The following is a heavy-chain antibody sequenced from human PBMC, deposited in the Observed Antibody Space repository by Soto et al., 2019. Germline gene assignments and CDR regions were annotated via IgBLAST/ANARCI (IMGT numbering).Heavy chain of an antibody. Sequence: SVKVSCKASGGTFSNYALSWVRQAPGQGLEWMGDIIPIFGTTNNAQKFQGRVTITADEATSTAYMELRSLRSDDTAVYYCARDWFGVDYWGQGTLVTVSS. CDR1: GGTFSNYA. V-gene: IGHV1-69*13. CDR2: IIPIFGTT. D-gene: IGHD3-16*01. CDR3: ARDWFGVDY. J-gene: IGHJ4*02.